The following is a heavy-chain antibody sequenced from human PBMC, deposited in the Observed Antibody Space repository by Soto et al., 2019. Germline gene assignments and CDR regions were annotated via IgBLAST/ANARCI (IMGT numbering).Heavy chain of an antibody. V-gene: IGHV1-69*13. J-gene: IGHJ4*02. CDR1: GGTFSSHA. Sequence: GASVKVSCKASGGTFSSHAISWVRQAPGQGLEWMGGIIPIFGTANYAQKFQGRVTITADESTSTAYMELSSLRSEDTAVYYCARDPTFYCSSTSCYDWGQGTLVTVSS. D-gene: IGHD2-2*01. CDR2: IIPIFGTA. CDR3: ARDPTFYCSSTSCYD.